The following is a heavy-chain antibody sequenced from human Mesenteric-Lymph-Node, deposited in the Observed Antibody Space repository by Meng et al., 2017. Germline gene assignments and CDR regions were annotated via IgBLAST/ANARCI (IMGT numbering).Heavy chain of an antibody. D-gene: IGHD6-19*01. CDR1: GYSFTGYY. CDR3: AHQAVAGTRGWFDP. V-gene: IGHV1-2*06. CDR2: INPNSGGT. J-gene: IGHJ5*02. Sequence: QVQLVQSGAEVKKPGASVKVSCKASGYSFTGYYMHWVRQAPGQGLEWMGRINPNSGGTNYAQKFQGRVTMTRDTSISTAYMELSRLRSDDTAVYYCAHQAVAGTRGWFDPWGQGTLVTVSS.